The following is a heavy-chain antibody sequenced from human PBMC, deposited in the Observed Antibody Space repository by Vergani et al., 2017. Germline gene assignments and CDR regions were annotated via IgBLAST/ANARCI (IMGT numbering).Heavy chain of an antibody. J-gene: IGHJ4*02. CDR2: ISAYNGNT. Sequence: QVQLVQSGAEVKKPGASVKVSCKASGYTFTSYGISWVRQAPGQGLEWMGWISAYNGNTNYAQKLQGRVTMTTDTSTSTAYMVLRSLRSDDTAVYYCARDRIQLWLRTPFDYWGQGTLVTVSS. CDR1: GYTFTSYG. CDR3: ARDRIQLWLRTPFDY. V-gene: IGHV1-18*01. D-gene: IGHD5-18*01.